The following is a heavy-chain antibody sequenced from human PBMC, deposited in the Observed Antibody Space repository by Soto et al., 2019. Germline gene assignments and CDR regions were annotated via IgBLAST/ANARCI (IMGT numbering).Heavy chain of an antibody. Sequence: SVQVSCKASGGTFSSYAISWVRQAPGQGLEWMGGIIPLFGTANYAQQFQGRVTITADEATSTAYMELSSLRSEDTAVYYCARGAGGRAQNWNEENWFDPWGQGTLVTVSS. CDR3: ARGAGGRAQNWNEENWFDP. V-gene: IGHV1-69*13. D-gene: IGHD1-1*01. CDR2: IIPLFGTA. J-gene: IGHJ5*02. CDR1: GGTFSSYA.